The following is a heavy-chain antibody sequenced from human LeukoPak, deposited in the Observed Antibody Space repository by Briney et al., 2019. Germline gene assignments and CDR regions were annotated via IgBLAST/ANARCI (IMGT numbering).Heavy chain of an antibody. CDR3: ARYSSSSWYTFDY. CDR2: IWYDGSNK. D-gene: IGHD6-13*01. J-gene: IGHJ4*02. CDR1: GFTFSSYG. V-gene: IGHV3-33*01. Sequence: GGSLRLSCAASGFTFSSYGMHWVRQAPGKGLEWVAVIWYDGSNKYYADSVKGRFTISRDNSKNTLYLQMNSLRAEDTAVYYCARYSSSSWYTFDYWGQGTPVTVSS.